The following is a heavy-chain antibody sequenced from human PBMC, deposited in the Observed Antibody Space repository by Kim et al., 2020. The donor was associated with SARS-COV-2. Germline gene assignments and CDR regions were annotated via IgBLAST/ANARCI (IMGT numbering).Heavy chain of an antibody. J-gene: IGHJ4*02. V-gene: IGHV4-34*01. Sequence: TPSLKSRVTISVDTSKNQFSLKLSSVTAADTAVYYCARGVDTAMVPFDYWGQGTLVTVSS. CDR3: ARGVDTAMVPFDY. D-gene: IGHD5-18*01.